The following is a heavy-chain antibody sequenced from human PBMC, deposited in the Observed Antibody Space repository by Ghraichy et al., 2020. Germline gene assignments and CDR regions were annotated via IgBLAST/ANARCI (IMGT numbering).Heavy chain of an antibody. Sequence: GGSLRLSCAASGFTFTSYWMHWVRQAPGKGLVWVSRINSDGSSSTYADSVKGRFTISRDNAKDTLYLQMNSLRAEDTAVYYCARAHGLHYDFWSASDNWFDPWGQGTLVTVSS. CDR1: GFTFTSYW. CDR2: INSDGSSS. J-gene: IGHJ5*02. CDR3: ARAHGLHYDFWSASDNWFDP. D-gene: IGHD3-3*01. V-gene: IGHV3-74*01.